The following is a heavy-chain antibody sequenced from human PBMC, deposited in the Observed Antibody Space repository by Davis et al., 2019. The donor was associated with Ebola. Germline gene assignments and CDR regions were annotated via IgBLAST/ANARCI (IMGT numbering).Heavy chain of an antibody. V-gene: IGHV4-39*01. D-gene: IGHD5-12*01. CDR1: GGSISSSSYY. J-gene: IGHJ6*02. Sequence: SETLSLTCTVSGGSISSSSYYWGWIRQPPGKGLEWIGSIYYSGSTYYNPSLKSRVTISVDTSKNQFSLKLSSVTAADTAVYYCASRDGGYGFYYYYGMDVWGQGTTVTVSS. CDR2: IYYSGST. CDR3: ASRDGGYGFYYYYGMDV.